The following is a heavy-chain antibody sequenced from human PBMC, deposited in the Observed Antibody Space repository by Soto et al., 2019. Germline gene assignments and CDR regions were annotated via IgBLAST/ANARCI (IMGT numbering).Heavy chain of an antibody. J-gene: IGHJ3*02. Sequence: PSETLSRTCTVSGGSISSSCRSWIRQPPGMGLQWIGYIYYSGSTNYNPSLKSRVTISVDTVKNQFSLNLSSVSAADTAGCYCAKPKVDRSGGLDAFDSWGQVIMVDVS. V-gene: IGHV4-59*01. CDR3: AKPKVDRSGGLDAFDS. CDR1: GGSISSSC. CDR2: IYYSGST. D-gene: IGHD3-22*01.